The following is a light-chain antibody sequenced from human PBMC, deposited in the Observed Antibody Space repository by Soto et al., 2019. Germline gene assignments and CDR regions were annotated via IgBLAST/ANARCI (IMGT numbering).Light chain of an antibody. J-gene: IGKJ1*01. V-gene: IGKV1-5*03. CDR3: QHYNSYSEA. Sequence: DIQMTESPGTRSASVGERVTITCLASQTISSWLAWYQQKPGKAPKLLIYKASTLTSGIPSRFSGSGSGTEFTLTISSLQPDDFATYYCQHYNSYSEALGQGTKVDIK. CDR1: QTISSW. CDR2: KAS.